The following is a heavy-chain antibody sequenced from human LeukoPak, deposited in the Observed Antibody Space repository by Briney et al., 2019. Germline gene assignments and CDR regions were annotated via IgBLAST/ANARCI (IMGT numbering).Heavy chain of an antibody. V-gene: IGHV5-51*01. Sequence: GESLKISCQVSGYSFTNYWIGWVRQMPGKGLEWMGSIDPGDSDTRYSPSFQGQVTISADKSISTAYLQWSSLKASDTAMYYCARHLGRLSLFAFDIWGQGTMVTVSS. J-gene: IGHJ3*02. D-gene: IGHD3-16*02. CDR1: GYSFTNYW. CDR3: ARHLGRLSLFAFDI. CDR2: IDPGDSDT.